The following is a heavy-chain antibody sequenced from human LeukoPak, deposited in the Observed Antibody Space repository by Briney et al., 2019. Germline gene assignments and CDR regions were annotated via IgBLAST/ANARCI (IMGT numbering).Heavy chain of an antibody. J-gene: IGHJ4*02. V-gene: IGHV4-34*01. CDR2: INHSGYT. CDR1: GVSFDDYY. D-gene: IGHD4-17*01. Sequence: SETLSLTCAVSGVSFDDYYWAWVRQTPGKGLEWIGEINHSGYTNDSPSLKSRVTLSIDTSRKQFSLNLRAVTVADAGIYYCTRMTTGHDYWGQGTLVPVSS. CDR3: TRMTTGHDY.